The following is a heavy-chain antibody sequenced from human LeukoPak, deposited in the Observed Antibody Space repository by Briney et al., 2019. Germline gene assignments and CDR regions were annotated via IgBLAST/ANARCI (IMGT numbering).Heavy chain of an antibody. Sequence: GGSLRLSCAASGFTFSNYAMHWVRQAPGKGLVWVSRIDTDGRWTSYADSVKGRFTISRDNAKNTLYLQMNGLRAEDSAVYYCAGHHVAYSRTYWGQGTQVTVSS. D-gene: IGHD6-13*01. CDR3: AGHHVAYSRTY. V-gene: IGHV3-74*01. J-gene: IGHJ4*02. CDR2: IDTDGRWT. CDR1: GFTFSNYA.